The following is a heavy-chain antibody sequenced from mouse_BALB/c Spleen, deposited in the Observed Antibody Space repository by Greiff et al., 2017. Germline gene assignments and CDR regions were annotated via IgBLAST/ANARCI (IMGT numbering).Heavy chain of an antibody. Sequence: EVKVEESGGGLVQPGGSMKLSCVASGFTFSNYWMNWVRQSPEKGLEWVAEIRLKSNNYATHYAESVKGRFTISRDDSKSSVYLQMNNLRAEDTGIYYCTRQDFYFDYWGQGTTLTVSS. J-gene: IGHJ2*01. V-gene: IGHV6-6*02. CDR3: TRQDFYFDY. CDR2: IRLKSNNYAT. CDR1: GFTFSNYW.